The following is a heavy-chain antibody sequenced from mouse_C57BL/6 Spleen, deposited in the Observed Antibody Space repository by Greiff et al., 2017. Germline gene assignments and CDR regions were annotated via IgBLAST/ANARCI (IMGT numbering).Heavy chain of an antibody. D-gene: IGHD1-1*01. CDR2: INPGSGGT. CDR3: ARGTVVADY. Sequence: QVQLQQSGAELVRPGTSVKVSCKASGYAFTNYLIEWVKQRPGQGLEWIGVINPGSGGTNYNEKFKGKATMTADKSSSTAYMQLSSRTSDDSAVYFCARGTVVADYWGQGTTLTVSS. V-gene: IGHV1-54*01. CDR1: GYAFTNYL. J-gene: IGHJ2*01.